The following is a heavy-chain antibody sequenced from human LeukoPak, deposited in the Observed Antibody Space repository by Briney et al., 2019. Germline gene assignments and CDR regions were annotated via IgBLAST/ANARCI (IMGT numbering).Heavy chain of an antibody. V-gene: IGHV3-21*01. J-gene: IGHJ4*02. D-gene: IGHD6-6*01. Sequence: GGSLRLSCAASGFIFSTYSMNWVRQAPGKGLEWVSSISRESKYILYADSVKGRFSASRDNAKNSMFLQMTSLRAEDSAVYYCARDSEASCDYWGQGTLVTVSS. CDR3: ARDSEASCDY. CDR2: ISRESKYI. CDR1: GFIFSTYS.